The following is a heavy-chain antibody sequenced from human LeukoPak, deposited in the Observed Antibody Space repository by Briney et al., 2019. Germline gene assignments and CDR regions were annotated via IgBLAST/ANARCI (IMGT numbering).Heavy chain of an antibody. V-gene: IGHV3-7*01. CDR3: AREVVVVVAAYYYYYYMDV. Sequence: GGSLRLSCAASGFTFSSYWMSWVRQAPGKGLEWVANIKQDGSEKYYVDSVKGRFTISRDNAKNSLYLQMNSLRAEDTAVYYCAREVVVVVAAYYYYYYMDVWGKGTTVTVSS. D-gene: IGHD2-15*01. CDR1: GFTFSSYW. J-gene: IGHJ6*03. CDR2: IKQDGSEK.